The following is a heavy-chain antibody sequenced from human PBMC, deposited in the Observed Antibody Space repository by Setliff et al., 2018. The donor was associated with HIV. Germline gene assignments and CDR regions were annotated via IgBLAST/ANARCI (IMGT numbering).Heavy chain of an antibody. CDR2: IYYTGFA. CDR3: TREGRGDPAMATTRIGY. CDR1: GDSISSGSYF. Sequence: SETLSLTCSVSGDSISSGSYFWGWIRQTPGKGLEWIGNIYYTGFAYYNPSLKSRVTISLDTSKTHFFLNLTSVTDADTAVYFCTREGRGDPAMATTRIGYWGRGKLVTVSS. D-gene: IGHD1-1*01. J-gene: IGHJ4*02. V-gene: IGHV4-39*02.